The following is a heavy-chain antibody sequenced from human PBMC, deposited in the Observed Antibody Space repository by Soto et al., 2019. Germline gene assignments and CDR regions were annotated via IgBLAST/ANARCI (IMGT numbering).Heavy chain of an antibody. Sequence: ASVKVSCKASGYTFTSYAMPWVRQAPGQRLEWMGWINAGNGNTKYSQKFQGRVTITRDTSASTAYMELSSLRSEDTAVYYCARMGGIVVVPAARRILDPWGQGTLVTVSS. CDR2: INAGNGNT. D-gene: IGHD2-2*01. V-gene: IGHV1-3*01. CDR3: ARMGGIVVVPAARRILDP. CDR1: GYTFTSYA. J-gene: IGHJ5*02.